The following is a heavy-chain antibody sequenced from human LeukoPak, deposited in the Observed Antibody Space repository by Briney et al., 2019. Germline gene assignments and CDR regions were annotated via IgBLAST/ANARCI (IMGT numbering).Heavy chain of an antibody. D-gene: IGHD3-10*02. CDR1: GFTASSNY. Sequence: GGSLRLSCAASGFTASSNYTSWVRQAPGKGLEWVSVICSGGSTYYADSVKGRFTISRDNSKNTLYLQMNSLRAEDTAVYYCAELGITMIGGVWGKGTTVTISS. J-gene: IGHJ6*04. CDR3: AELGITMIGGV. V-gene: IGHV3-66*01. CDR2: ICSGGST.